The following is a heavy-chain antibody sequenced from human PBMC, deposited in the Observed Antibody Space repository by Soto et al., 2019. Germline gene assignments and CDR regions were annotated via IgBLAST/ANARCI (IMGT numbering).Heavy chain of an antibody. CDR2: INHSGSN. CDR3: AKSYYDILTGLVYYYGMDV. D-gene: IGHD3-9*01. Sequence: SETLSLTCVVSGGSFSTYYYNWIRQSPGKGLEWIGEINHSGSNNYSPSLKSRVTMSLDTSKNQFSLKLTSVTAADTAVYYCAKSYYDILTGLVYYYGMDVWGQGTTVTVSS. V-gene: IGHV4-34*01. J-gene: IGHJ6*02. CDR1: GGSFSTYY.